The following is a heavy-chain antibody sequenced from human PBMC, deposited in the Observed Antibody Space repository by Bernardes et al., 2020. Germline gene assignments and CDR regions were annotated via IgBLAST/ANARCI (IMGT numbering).Heavy chain of an antibody. Sequence: SETLSLTCAVYGGSFSGYYWSWIRQPPGKGLEWIGEINHSGSTNYNPSLKSRVTISVDTSKNQFSLKLSSVTAADTAVYYCARGPPYYYDSSGYVDYWGQGTLVTVSS. CDR3: ARGPPYYYDSSGYVDY. D-gene: IGHD3-22*01. CDR2: INHSGST. CDR1: GGSFSGYY. V-gene: IGHV4-34*01. J-gene: IGHJ4*02.